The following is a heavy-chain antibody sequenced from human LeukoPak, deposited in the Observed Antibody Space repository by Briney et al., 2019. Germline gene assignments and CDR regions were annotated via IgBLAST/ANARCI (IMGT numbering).Heavy chain of an antibody. V-gene: IGHV3-30*02. D-gene: IGHD3-16*01. Sequence: GGSLRLSCAASGFTFSSYGMHWVRQAPGKGLEWVAFIRYDGSNKYYADSVKGRFTIPRDNSKNTLYLQMNSLRAEDTAVYYCARDRFGGSPGWFDPWGQGTLVTVSS. J-gene: IGHJ5*02. CDR2: IRYDGSNK. CDR1: GFTFSSYG. CDR3: ARDRFGGSPGWFDP.